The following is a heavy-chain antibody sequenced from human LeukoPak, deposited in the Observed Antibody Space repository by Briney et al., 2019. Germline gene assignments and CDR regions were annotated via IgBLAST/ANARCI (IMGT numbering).Heavy chain of an antibody. CDR3: ARGLRQLVRSWHY. CDR2: IYYSGST. D-gene: IGHD6-6*01. CDR1: GGSISSYY. J-gene: IGHJ4*02. V-gene: IGHV4-59*12. Sequence: SETLSLTCTVSGGSISSYYWNWIRQPPGKGLEWIGYIYYSGSTNYNPSLKSRVTISVDTSKNQFSLKLSSVTAADTAVYYCARGLRQLVRSWHYWGQGTLVTVSS.